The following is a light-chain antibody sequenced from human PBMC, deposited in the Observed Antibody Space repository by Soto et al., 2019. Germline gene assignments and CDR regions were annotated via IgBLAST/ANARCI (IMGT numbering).Light chain of an antibody. CDR2: RNN. V-gene: IGLV1-47*01. CDR1: SSNIGSNY. CDR3: AAWDDSLSGRGVV. Sequence: QSVLTQPPSASGTPGQRVAISYSGSSSNIGSNYVYWYQQLPGTAPKLLIYRNNQRPSGVPDRFSGSKSGTSASLAISGLRSEYQADYYCAAWDDSLSGRGVVFGGGTKLTVL. J-gene: IGLJ2*01.